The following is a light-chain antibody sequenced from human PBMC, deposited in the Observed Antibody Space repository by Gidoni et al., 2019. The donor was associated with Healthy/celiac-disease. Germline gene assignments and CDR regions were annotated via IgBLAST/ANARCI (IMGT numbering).Light chain of an antibody. Sequence: DIVMTQSPDSLAASLGERATINCKSSQSVLYSSNNKNYLAWYQQKPGQPPKLLIYWASTRESGVPDRFSGSGSGTDFTLTISSLQAEDVAVYYCQQYYSTPRTFXQXTKVEIK. V-gene: IGKV4-1*01. CDR2: WAS. CDR1: QSVLYSSNNKNY. J-gene: IGKJ1*01. CDR3: QQYYSTPRT.